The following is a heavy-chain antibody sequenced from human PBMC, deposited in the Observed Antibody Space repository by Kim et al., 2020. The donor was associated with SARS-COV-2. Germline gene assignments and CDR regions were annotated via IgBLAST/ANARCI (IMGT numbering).Heavy chain of an antibody. V-gene: IGHV5-51*01. J-gene: IGHJ2*01. Sequence: PSFPGQVTISADKSISTAYLQWSSLKASDTAMYYCARHVGGNSDWYFDLWGRGTLVTVSS. D-gene: IGHD2-21*02. CDR3: ARHVGGNSDWYFDL.